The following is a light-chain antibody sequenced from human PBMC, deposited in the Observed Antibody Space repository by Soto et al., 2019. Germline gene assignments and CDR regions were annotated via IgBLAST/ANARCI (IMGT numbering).Light chain of an antibody. CDR3: NSYTSKSTGV. J-gene: IGLJ1*01. CDR1: SSDVGGYTY. CDR2: EVS. Sequence: QSVLTQPASVSGSPGQSITISCTGTSSDVGGYTYVSWYQQHPGKAPKLIIYEVSNRPSGVSNRFSGSKSGNTASLTISGLQAEDEADYYCNSYTSKSTGVFGTGTKLTVL. V-gene: IGLV2-14*01.